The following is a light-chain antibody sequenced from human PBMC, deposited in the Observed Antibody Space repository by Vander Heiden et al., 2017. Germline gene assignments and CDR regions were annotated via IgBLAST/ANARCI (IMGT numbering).Light chain of an antibody. CDR2: DDS. CDR1: NIGSKS. V-gene: IGLV3-21*02. CDR3: QVWDSTTDHHV. J-gene: IGLJ1*01. Sequence: SYVLTQPPSVSVAPGQTAKITCGGKNIGSKSGHWYQQRPGQAPVLVVYDDSDRPSGIPERFSGSNSGNAATLTISRVEAGDEADYYCQVWDSTTDHHVFATGTKVTVL.